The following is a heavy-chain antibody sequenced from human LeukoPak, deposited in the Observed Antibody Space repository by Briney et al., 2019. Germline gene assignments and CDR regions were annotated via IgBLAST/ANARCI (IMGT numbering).Heavy chain of an antibody. J-gene: IGHJ6*03. CDR1: GFTFSSYS. CDR2: ISSSSSYI. V-gene: IGHV3-21*01. Sequence: PGGSLRLSCAASGFTFSSYSMNWVRQAPGKGLEWVSSISSSSSYIYYADSVKGRFTISRDNAKNSLYLQMNSLRAEDTAVYSCARDPSYCSSTSCYTNYYYMDVWGKGTTVTVSS. D-gene: IGHD2-2*02. CDR3: ARDPSYCSSTSCYTNYYYMDV.